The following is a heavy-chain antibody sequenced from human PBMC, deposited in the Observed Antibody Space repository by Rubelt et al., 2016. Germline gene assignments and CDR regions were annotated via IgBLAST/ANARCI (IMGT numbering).Heavy chain of an antibody. D-gene: IGHD5-24*01. CDR1: GFTFSNYG. CDR3: AKDRRDGENFED. CDR2: IRYDGNNK. V-gene: IGHV3-30*02. J-gene: IGHJ4*02. Sequence: VQLVESGGGLVQPGGSLRLSCAASGFTFSNYGMHWVRQAPGKGLEWVAFIRYDGNNKYYAASVKGRFTISRDNSRNTLSLQMNSLRAEDTAIYYCAKDRRDGENFEDWGQGTLVTVSS.